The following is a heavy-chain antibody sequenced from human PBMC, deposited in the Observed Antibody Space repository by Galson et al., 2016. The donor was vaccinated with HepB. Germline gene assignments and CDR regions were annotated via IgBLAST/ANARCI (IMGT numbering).Heavy chain of an antibody. J-gene: IGHJ3*02. V-gene: IGHV4-4*02. CDR1: SDSLSTSDW. CDR3: ARDATSRATHATFYM. D-gene: IGHD1-1*01. CDR2: INDSGTT. Sequence: SETLSLTCTVSSDSLSTSDWWSWVRQSPRKGLEWIGEINDSGTTNYKPSLEGRVTISVDTSKNQFSLRLTSVTAADTAVYYCARDATSRATHATFYMWGQGTVVTVSS.